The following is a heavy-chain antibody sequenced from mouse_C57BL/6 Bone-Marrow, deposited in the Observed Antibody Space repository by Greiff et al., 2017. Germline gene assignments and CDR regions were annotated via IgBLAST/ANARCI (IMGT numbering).Heavy chain of an antibody. CDR3: ARSGLGPHYWYFDV. Sequence: VQLQQPGTELVKPGASVKLSCKASGYTFTSYWMHWVKQRPGQGLEWIGNINPSNGGTNYNEKFKSKATLTVDKSSSTAYMPLSSLTSEDSAVYYCARSGLGPHYWYFDVWGTGTTVTVSS. J-gene: IGHJ1*03. CDR1: GYTFTSYW. D-gene: IGHD4-1*01. V-gene: IGHV1-53*01. CDR2: INPSNGGT.